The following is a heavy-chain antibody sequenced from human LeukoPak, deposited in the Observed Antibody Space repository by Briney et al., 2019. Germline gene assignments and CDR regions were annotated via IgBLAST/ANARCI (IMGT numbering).Heavy chain of an antibody. CDR2: IYPGDSDT. V-gene: IGHV5-51*01. CDR3: ASTFYYGSGSYYPFDY. J-gene: IGHJ4*02. CDR1: GYSFTSYW. D-gene: IGHD3-10*01. Sequence: GESLKISCKGSGYSFTSYWIGWVRQVPGKGLEWMGIIYPGDSDTRYSPSFQGQVTISADKSISTAYLQWSSLKASDTAMYYCASTFYYGSGSYYPFDYWGQGTLVTVSS.